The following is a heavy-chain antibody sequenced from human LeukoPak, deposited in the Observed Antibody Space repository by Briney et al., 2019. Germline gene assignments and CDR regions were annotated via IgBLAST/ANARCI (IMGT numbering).Heavy chain of an antibody. CDR3: ARLSSGLSNLDY. CDR1: GFSFSLYA. D-gene: IGHD6-19*01. CDR2: ISYDGSNK. J-gene: IGHJ4*02. V-gene: IGHV3-30*03. Sequence: GGSLRLSCAASGFSFSLYAMSWVRQAPGKGLEWVAVISYDGSNKYYADSVKGRFTISRDNSKNTLYLQMNSLRAEDTAVYYCARLSSGLSNLDYWGQGTLVTVSS.